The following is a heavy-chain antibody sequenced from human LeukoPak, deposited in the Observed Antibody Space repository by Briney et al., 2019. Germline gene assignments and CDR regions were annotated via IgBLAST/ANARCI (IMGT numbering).Heavy chain of an antibody. CDR3: ARGTLNIPGEHGAFDY. V-gene: IGHV3-21*01. J-gene: IGHJ4*02. CDR2: ISSSSSYI. D-gene: IGHD1-14*01. CDR1: GFTFISYT. Sequence: GGSLRLSCAASGFTFISYTMNWVRQAPGKGLEWVSSISSSSSYIYYADSVKGRFTISRDNAKNSLYLQMNSLRAEDTAVYYCARGTLNIPGEHGAFDYWGQGTLVTVSS.